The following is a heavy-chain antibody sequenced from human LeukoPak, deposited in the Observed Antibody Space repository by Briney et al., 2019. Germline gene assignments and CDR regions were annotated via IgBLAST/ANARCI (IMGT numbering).Heavy chain of an antibody. CDR2: ISSSSSYI. J-gene: IGHJ3*02. CDR1: GFTFSSYS. D-gene: IGHD3-3*01. CDR3: ASLRFLEWLSHAFDI. Sequence: PGGSLRLSCAASGFTFSSYSMNWVRQAPGKGLEWVSSISSSSSYIYYADSVKGRFTISRDNAKNSLYLQMNSLRVEDTAVYYCASLRFLEWLSHAFDIWGQGTMATVSS. V-gene: IGHV3-21*01.